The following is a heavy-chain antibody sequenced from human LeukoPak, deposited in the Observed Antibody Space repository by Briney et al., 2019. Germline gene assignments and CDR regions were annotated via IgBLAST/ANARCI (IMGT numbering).Heavy chain of an antibody. CDR1: GVSSSSGGYY. CDR3: ARGGGDVYNVFDD. Sequence: SQTLSLTCTVSGVSSSSGGYYWSWIRQHPGKGLEWIGYIYYSGSTYYNPSLKSRLTISVDTSKNQFSLKLSSVSAADTAVYYCARGGGDVYNVFDDWGQGTLVTVSS. D-gene: IGHD5-24*01. V-gene: IGHV4-31*03. J-gene: IGHJ4*02. CDR2: IYYSGST.